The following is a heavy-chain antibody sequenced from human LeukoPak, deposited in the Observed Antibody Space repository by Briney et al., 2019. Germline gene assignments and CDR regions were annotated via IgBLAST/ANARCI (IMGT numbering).Heavy chain of an antibody. Sequence: SVKVSCKASGGTFSSYAISWVRQAPGQGLEWMGGIIPIFGTANYAQKFQGRVTITADESTSTAYMELSSLRSEDAAVYYCARDTSGSYQSYFDYWGQGTLVTVSS. V-gene: IGHV1-69*13. CDR2: IIPIFGTA. CDR3: ARDTSGSYQSYFDY. CDR1: GGTFSSYA. D-gene: IGHD1-26*01. J-gene: IGHJ4*02.